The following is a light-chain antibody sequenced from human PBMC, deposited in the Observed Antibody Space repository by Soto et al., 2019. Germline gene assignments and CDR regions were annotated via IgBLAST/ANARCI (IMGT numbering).Light chain of an antibody. Sequence: QSALTQPPSASVSPGQSVTISCTGTSSDVGAYNYVSWYQQYPGKAPKLMIYKVNKQPSGVPARFSGSKSGKTASLTVSGLQPEDEDDYHCTSYAGSNIWVFGGGTKLTVL. J-gene: IGLJ3*02. CDR3: TSYAGSNIWV. CDR2: KVN. CDR1: SSDVGAYNY. V-gene: IGLV2-8*01.